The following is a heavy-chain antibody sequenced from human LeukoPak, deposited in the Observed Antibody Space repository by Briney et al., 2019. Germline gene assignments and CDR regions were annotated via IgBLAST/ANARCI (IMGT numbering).Heavy chain of an antibody. J-gene: IGHJ4*02. CDR3: ARTITTTVAFDY. Sequence: SGPELVKPTQTLTLTCTFSGFSLSASGMCVTWIRQPPGKALEWLARIDWDDYKYYSASLKTRLTISKDTSKNQVVLTMTNMDPVDTATYYCARTITTTVAFDYWGQGILVTVSS. D-gene: IGHD4-11*01. CDR1: GFSLSASGMC. CDR2: IDWDDYK. V-gene: IGHV2-70*11.